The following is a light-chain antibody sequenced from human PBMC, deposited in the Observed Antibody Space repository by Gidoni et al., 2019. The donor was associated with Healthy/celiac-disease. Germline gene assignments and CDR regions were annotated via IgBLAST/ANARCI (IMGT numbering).Light chain of an antibody. CDR1: QSVSRSY. CDR3: QQYGSSPPKYT. V-gene: IGKV3-20*01. CDR2: GAS. J-gene: IGKJ2*01. Sequence: EIVLTQSPGTLSLSPGERATLSCRASQSVSRSYLAGSQQKPGQAPRLLIYGASSRATGIPDRFSGSGSGTDFTLTISRLEPEDFAVYYCQQYGSSPPKYTFGQGTKLEIK.